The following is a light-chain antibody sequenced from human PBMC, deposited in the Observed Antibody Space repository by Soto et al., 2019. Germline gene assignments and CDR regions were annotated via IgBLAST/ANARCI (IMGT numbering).Light chain of an antibody. Sequence: DIQMTQSPSTLSASVGDTVTVTCRASQSVSGWLAWYQQKPGKAPKLLIYDASSLEGGVPSRFSGSGSGTEFTLTISGLQPDDFATYYCQQYNSFSWTFGQGTKVDIK. CDR3: QQYNSFSWT. V-gene: IGKV1-5*01. CDR1: QSVSGW. CDR2: DAS. J-gene: IGKJ1*01.